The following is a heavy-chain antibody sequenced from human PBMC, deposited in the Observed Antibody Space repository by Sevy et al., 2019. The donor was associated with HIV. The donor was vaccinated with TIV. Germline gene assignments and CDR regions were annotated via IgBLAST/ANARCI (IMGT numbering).Heavy chain of an antibody. J-gene: IGHJ4*02. Sequence: GGSLRLSCAASGFTFSSYGMHWVRQAPGKGLEWVAVISYDGSNIYYADSVKGRFTISRDNSKNTLYLQMNSLRAEDNGVLLCGKSCRGGSCPFESRGPGNLVNVSS. D-gene: IGHD2-15*01. V-gene: IGHV3-30*18. CDR2: ISYDGSNI. CDR3: GKSCRGGSCPFES. CDR1: GFTFSSYG.